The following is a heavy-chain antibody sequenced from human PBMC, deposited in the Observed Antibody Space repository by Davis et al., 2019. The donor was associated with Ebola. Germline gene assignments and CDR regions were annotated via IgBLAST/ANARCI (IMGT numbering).Heavy chain of an antibody. J-gene: IGHJ4*02. CDR2: ITSDGSST. CDR1: GFTFSSYW. D-gene: IGHD5-12*01. Sequence: PGGSLRLSCAASGFTFSSYWMHWVRQAPGKGLVWVSRITSDGSSTSYADSVKGRFTISRDNDKNTLYLQMNSLRAEDTGIYYCTRVTGYDKPIEYWGQGTLVTVSS. V-gene: IGHV3-74*01. CDR3: TRVTGYDKPIEY.